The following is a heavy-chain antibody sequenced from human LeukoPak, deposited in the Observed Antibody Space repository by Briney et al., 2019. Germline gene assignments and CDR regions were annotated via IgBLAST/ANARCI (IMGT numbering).Heavy chain of an antibody. Sequence: PGGSLRLSCAASGFTFSSYGIHWVRQAPGKGLDWVAAISYDSNKKYYADSVKGRFTISRDNFKNTLYLQMNSLRAEDTAVYYCAKGVYTGSAYFDYWGQGTLVTVSS. V-gene: IGHV3-30*18. CDR2: ISYDSNKK. J-gene: IGHJ4*02. CDR1: GFTFSSYG. D-gene: IGHD5-12*01. CDR3: AKGVYTGSAYFDY.